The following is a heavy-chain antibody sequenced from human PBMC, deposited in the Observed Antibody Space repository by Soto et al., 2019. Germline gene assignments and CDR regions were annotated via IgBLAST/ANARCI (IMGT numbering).Heavy chain of an antibody. D-gene: IGHD5-18*01. J-gene: IGHJ2*01. CDR2: ISWNSGSI. CDR1: GFTFDDYA. V-gene: IGHV3-9*01. Sequence: GGSLRLSCAASGFTFDDYAMHWVRQAPGKGLEWVSGISWNSGSIGYADSVKGRFTISRDNAKNSLYLQMNSLRAEDTALYYCAKAPRGLAGVDTAMVYNWYFDLWGRGTLVTVSS. CDR3: AKAPRGLAGVDTAMVYNWYFDL.